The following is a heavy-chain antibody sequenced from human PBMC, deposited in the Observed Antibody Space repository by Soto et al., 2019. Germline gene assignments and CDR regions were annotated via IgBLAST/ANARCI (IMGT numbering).Heavy chain of an antibody. D-gene: IGHD2-2*01. CDR1: GYTFTSYG. J-gene: IGHJ5*02. CDR2: ISAYNGNT. Sequence: ASVKVSSKSSGYTFTSYGISWVRQAPGQGLEWMGWISAYNGNTNYAQKLQGRVTMTTDTSTSTAYMELRSLRPDDTAVYYCARDRSSSTSCFFDPWGQGTLVTVSS. V-gene: IGHV1-18*01. CDR3: ARDRSSSTSCFFDP.